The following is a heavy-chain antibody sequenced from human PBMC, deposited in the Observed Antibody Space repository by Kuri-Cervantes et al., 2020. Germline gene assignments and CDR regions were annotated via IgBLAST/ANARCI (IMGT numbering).Heavy chain of an antibody. D-gene: IGHD5-18*01. J-gene: IGHJ3*02. Sequence: GESLKISCAASGFSFSSFSMNWVRQAPGKGLEWIAYIRGGATAIFYADSVKGRFTISRDTGKSSLFLQMNSLRAEDTAVYYCARDRGYSYGYRHAFDIWGQGTMVTVSS. V-gene: IGHV3-48*01. CDR2: IRGGATAI. CDR1: GFSFSSFS. CDR3: ARDRGYSYGYRHAFDI.